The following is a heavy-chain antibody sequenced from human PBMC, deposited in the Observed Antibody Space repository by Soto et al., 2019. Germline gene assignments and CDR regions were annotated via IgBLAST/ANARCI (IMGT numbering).Heavy chain of an antibody. Sequence: PGGSLRLSCVASGFTFSRSNMNWVRQAPGKGLEWVSSITSNTDYIHYAHSVKGRFTISRDNAKNSLFLQMNSLRAEDTAVYYCEREVGFSLFDSWGQGTPVTVSS. CDR3: EREVGFSLFDS. CDR1: GFTFSRSN. V-gene: IGHV3-21*01. CDR2: ITSNTDYI. D-gene: IGHD3-10*01. J-gene: IGHJ4*02.